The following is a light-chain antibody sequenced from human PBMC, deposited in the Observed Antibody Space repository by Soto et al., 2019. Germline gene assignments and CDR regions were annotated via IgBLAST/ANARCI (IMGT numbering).Light chain of an antibody. CDR1: QSVSSN. CDR3: QQYNNWPRT. Sequence: EIVLTQSPDTLSLSPGESATLSCRASQSVSSNLAWYQQKPGQAPRLLIYGASTRATGIPARFSGSGSGTEFTLTISSLQSEDFAVYYCQQYNNWPRTFGQGTKVDI. CDR2: GAS. V-gene: IGKV3-15*01. J-gene: IGKJ1*01.